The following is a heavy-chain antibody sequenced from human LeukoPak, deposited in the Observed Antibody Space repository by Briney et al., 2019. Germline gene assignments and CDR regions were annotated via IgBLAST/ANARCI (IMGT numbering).Heavy chain of an antibody. CDR1: GFTFSSYS. CDR2: ISNSGDST. D-gene: IGHD5-12*01. Sequence: GGSLRLSCAASGFTFSSYSMNWVRQAPGKGLEWVSGISNSGDSTYYADSMKGRVTISRDNSKNTLYLQMNSVRAEDTAVYYCANEYSKGDVWGQGTMVTVSS. V-gene: IGHV3-23*01. CDR3: ANEYSKGDV. J-gene: IGHJ3*01.